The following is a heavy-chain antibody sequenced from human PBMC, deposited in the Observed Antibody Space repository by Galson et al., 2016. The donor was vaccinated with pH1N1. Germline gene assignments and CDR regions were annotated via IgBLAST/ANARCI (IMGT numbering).Heavy chain of an antibody. J-gene: IGHJ4*02. CDR2: TYYRSKWYN. CDR3: ARDVIAAAGLRRDQSYFDY. V-gene: IGHV6-1*01. CDR1: GDSVSSNSAA. D-gene: IGHD6-13*01. Sequence: CAISGDSVSSNSAAWNWIRQSPSRGLEWLGRTYYRSKWYNDYAVSVKSRITINPDTSKNQFSLQLNPVTPEDTAVYYCARDVIAAAGLRRDQSYFDYLGQGTLVTVSS.